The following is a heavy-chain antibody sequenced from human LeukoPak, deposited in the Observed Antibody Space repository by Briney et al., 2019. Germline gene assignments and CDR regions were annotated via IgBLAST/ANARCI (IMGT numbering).Heavy chain of an antibody. Sequence: PSETLSLTCAVYGGSSSGYYWGWMRQSPGKGLEWIATILHSGSIYYNPSLKSRVTLSVDTSKNQFSLRLNSVTAADTALYYCARMGVSYYYDSSTYPTAFDVWGQGTMVSVSS. D-gene: IGHD3-22*01. CDR3: ARMGVSYYYDSSTYPTAFDV. J-gene: IGHJ3*01. V-gene: IGHV4-34*12. CDR1: GGSSSGYY. CDR2: ILHSGSI.